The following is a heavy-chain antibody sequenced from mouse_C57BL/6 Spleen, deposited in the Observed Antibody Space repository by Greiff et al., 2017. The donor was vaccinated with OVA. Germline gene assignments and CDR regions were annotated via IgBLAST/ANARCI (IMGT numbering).Heavy chain of an antibody. CDR1: GFNIKDDY. Sequence: VQLQQSGAELVRPGASVKLSCTASGFNIKDDYMHWVKQRPEQGLEWIGWIDPEDGDTEYASKFQGKATITADTSSNTAYLQLSSLTSEDTAVYYCTTTGVDMDDWGQGTSVTVSS. V-gene: IGHV14-4*01. CDR2: IDPEDGDT. J-gene: IGHJ4*01. CDR3: TTTGVDMDD.